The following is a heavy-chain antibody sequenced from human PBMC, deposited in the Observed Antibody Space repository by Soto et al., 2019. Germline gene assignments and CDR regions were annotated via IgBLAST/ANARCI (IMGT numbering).Heavy chain of an antibody. CDR1: GFTFSSYS. CDR2: ISASSSYI. D-gene: IGHD7-27*01. CDR3: ARAKETGLYDAFDV. Sequence: EVQVVESGGGLVKPGGSLRLSCAASGFTFSSYSMNWVHQAPGKGLEWVSSISASSSYIYYADSLKGRFTISRDNAKNPLDLQMNSLRVEDTAVYYCARAKETGLYDAFDVWGQGTMVTVSS. J-gene: IGHJ3*01. V-gene: IGHV3-21*01.